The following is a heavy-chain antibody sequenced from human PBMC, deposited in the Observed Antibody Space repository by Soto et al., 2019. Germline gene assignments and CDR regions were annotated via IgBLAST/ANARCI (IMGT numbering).Heavy chain of an antibody. Sequence: GGSLRLSCAASGFTFSNAWMSWVRQAPGKGLEWVGRIKSKTDGGTTDYAAPVKGRFTISRYDSKNTLDLQMNSLKTEDTAVYYCPADDGWNYGRYAVYIWGQGTTVTVSS. V-gene: IGHV3-15*01. CDR2: IKSKTDGGTT. CDR3: PADDGWNYGRYAVYI. J-gene: IGHJ3*02. D-gene: IGHD1-7*01. CDR1: GFTFSNAW.